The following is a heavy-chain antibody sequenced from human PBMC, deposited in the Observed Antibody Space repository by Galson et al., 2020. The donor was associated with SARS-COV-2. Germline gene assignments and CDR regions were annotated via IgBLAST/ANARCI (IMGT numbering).Heavy chain of an antibody. CDR1: GFTFTNYA. D-gene: IGHD1-26*01. V-gene: IGHV3-30*04. Sequence: SLKISCAASGFTFTNYAIHWVRQAPGKGLEWVAVISHDGRIEVYADSVKGRFTISRDNSENMLFLQMDSLRADDTAVYYCARDVSGGASDIWGQGTMVTVSS. CDR2: ISHDGRIE. J-gene: IGHJ3*02. CDR3: ARDVSGGASDI.